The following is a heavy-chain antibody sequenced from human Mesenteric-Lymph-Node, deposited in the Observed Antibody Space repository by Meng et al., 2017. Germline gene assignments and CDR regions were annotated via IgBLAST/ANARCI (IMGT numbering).Heavy chain of an antibody. Sequence: ASVKVFCKASGYTFTGYYMHWVRQAPGQGLEWMGWINPNSGGTNYAQKFQGRVTMNRDTSKSTVYMKLSSPKFEDTAVYYCARGSRNGYIKGGFYFDSWGQGTLVTVSS. D-gene: IGHD5-24*01. CDR1: GYTFTGYY. J-gene: IGHJ4*02. V-gene: IGHV1-2*02. CDR3: ARGSRNGYIKGGFYFDS. CDR2: INPNSGGT.